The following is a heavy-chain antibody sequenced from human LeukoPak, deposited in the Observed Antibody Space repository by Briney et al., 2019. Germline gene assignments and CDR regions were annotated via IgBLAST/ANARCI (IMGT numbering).Heavy chain of an antibody. D-gene: IGHD1-26*01. CDR1: GFTFSNYG. CDR2: ISYDGSNK. Sequence: GRSLRLSCAASGFTFSNYGMHWVRQAPGKGLEWVAAISYDGSNKYYVDSAKGRFTISRDNSKNTLYLQMNSLRVEDTAVYYCAKWVGAYSGSQGGHFDYWGQGTLVTVSS. V-gene: IGHV3-30*18. J-gene: IGHJ4*02. CDR3: AKWVGAYSGSQGGHFDY.